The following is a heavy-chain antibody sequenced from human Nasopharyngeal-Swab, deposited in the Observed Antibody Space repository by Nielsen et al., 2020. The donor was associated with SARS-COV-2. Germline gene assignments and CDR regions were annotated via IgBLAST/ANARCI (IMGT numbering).Heavy chain of an antibody. V-gene: IGHV3-11*01. CDR2: ISSSGSTI. Sequence: GESLKISCAASGFTFSDYYISWIRQAPGKGLEWVSYISSSGSTIYYADSVKGRFTISRDNAKNSLYLQMNSLRAEDTAVYYCARERGEHPDPAFDIWGQGTMVTVSS. CDR1: GFTFSDYY. CDR3: ARERGEHPDPAFDI. D-gene: IGHD1/OR15-1a*01. J-gene: IGHJ3*02.